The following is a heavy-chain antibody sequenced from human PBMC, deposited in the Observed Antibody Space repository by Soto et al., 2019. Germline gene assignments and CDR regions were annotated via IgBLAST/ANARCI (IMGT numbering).Heavy chain of an antibody. CDR3: ARVPPYGDYSLYGMDV. D-gene: IGHD4-17*01. J-gene: IGHJ6*02. CDR2: IIPIFGTA. CDR1: GGTFSSYA. V-gene: IGHV1-69*13. Sequence: SVKVSCKASGGTFSSYAISWVRQAPGQGLEWMGGIIPIFGTANYAQKFQGRVTITADESTSTAYMELSSLRSEDTAVYYCARVPPYGDYSLYGMDVWGQGTTVTVSS.